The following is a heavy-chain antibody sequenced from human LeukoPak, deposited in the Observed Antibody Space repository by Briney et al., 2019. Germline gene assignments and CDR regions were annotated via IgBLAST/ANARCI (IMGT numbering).Heavy chain of an antibody. CDR3: AREEVGATTVS. Sequence: PGGSLRLSCAASGFTFSSYSMNWVRQAPGKGLEWVSYISSSSSTIYYADSVKGRFTISRDNAKNSLYLQMNSLRAEDTAVYYCAREEVGATTVSWGQGTLATVSS. V-gene: IGHV3-48*01. D-gene: IGHD1-26*01. CDR2: ISSSSSTI. J-gene: IGHJ5*02. CDR1: GFTFSSYS.